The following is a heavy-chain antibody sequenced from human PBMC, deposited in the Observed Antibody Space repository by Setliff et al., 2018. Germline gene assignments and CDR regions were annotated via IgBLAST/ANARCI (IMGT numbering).Heavy chain of an antibody. CDR2: ISRSSGAI. Sequence: GGFLRLSCVASGYTFSDYSMNWVRQAPGKGLEWVSSISRSSGAIYYADSVKGRFTISRDNSNNALYLQMNSLRAEDTAIYYCAKGGYSGSHYFDYWGQGTLVTVSS. CDR1: GYTFSDYS. J-gene: IGHJ4*02. CDR3: AKGGYSGSHYFDY. D-gene: IGHD1-26*01. V-gene: IGHV3-48*01.